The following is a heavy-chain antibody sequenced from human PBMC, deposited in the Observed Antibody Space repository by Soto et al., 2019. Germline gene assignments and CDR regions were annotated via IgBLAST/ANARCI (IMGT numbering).Heavy chain of an antibody. Sequence: GGSLRLSCAGSGFTFSNYGLHWVRQAPGKGLEWVAVISYDGSHKYYADSVKGRFTISRDNSNNMLYLQMESLRAEDTAVYYCAKDGAPRYCSRSSCHPAGAYWGQGTLVTVSS. CDR2: ISYDGSHK. CDR1: GFTFSNYG. V-gene: IGHV3-30*18. D-gene: IGHD2-15*01. J-gene: IGHJ4*02. CDR3: AKDGAPRYCSRSSCHPAGAY.